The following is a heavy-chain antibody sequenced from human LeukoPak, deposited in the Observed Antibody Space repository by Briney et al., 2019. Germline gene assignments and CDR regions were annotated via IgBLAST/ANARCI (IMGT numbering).Heavy chain of an antibody. Sequence: GWSLRLSCAAAGFIFSNYVMHWVRQAPGKGLDWVAHTWYDGSNDYYAVSVKGRFTISSDNSESTLYLQLNRLRAEDTAVYYCARVSDTFDYNSAPSYWGQGTLVTVSS. CDR3: ARVSDTFDYNSAPSY. D-gene: IGHD1-1*01. CDR2: TWYDGSND. V-gene: IGHV3-33*01. CDR1: GFIFSNYV. J-gene: IGHJ4*02.